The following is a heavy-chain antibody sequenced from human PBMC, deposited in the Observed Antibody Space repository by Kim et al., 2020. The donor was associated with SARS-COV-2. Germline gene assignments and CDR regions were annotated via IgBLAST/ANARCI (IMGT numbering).Heavy chain of an antibody. V-gene: IGHV4-59*13. CDR1: GGSISSYY. Sequence: SQTLSLTCTVSGGSISSYYWSWIRQPPGKGLEWIWYIYYSGSTNYNPSLKSRVTISVDTSKNQFSLKLSSVTAAETAGYYCVRSGSYYNFPLYYFDYWGQGTVVTVSS. CDR3: VRSGSYYNFPLYYFDY. D-gene: IGHD3-10*01. CDR2: IYYSGST. J-gene: IGHJ4*02.